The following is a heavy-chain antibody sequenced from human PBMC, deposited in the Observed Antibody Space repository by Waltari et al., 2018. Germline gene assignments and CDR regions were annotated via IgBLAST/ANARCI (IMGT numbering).Heavy chain of an antibody. V-gene: IGHV3-23*04. Sequence: EVQLVESGGGLVQPGGSLRLSRAASGCTLNSYAMNWVRQAPGEGPEWVSTISGNGVSRYYADSVEGRFTISRDNSRNTVYLQMSSLRAEDTAIYYCAKAHWDYGNYYYYYMDGWGNGTTVIVSS. D-gene: IGHD1-7*01. CDR2: ISGNGVSR. CDR3: AKAHWDYGNYYYYYMDG. J-gene: IGHJ6*03. CDR1: GCTLNSYA.